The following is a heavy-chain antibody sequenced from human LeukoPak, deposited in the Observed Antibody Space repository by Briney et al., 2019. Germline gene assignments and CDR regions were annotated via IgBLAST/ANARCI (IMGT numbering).Heavy chain of an antibody. J-gene: IGHJ4*02. CDR3: AAGPLYSGYDIAYCGGDCYWNI. CDR1: GYTFTTYG. CDR2: ISAYNGNT. V-gene: IGHV1-18*01. Sequence: GASVKVSCKASGYTFTTYGISWVRQAPGQGLEWMGWISAYNGNTNYAQKLQGRVTMTTDTSTSTAYMELSSLRSEDTAVYYCAAGPLYSGYDIAYCGGDCYWNIWGQGTLVTVSS. D-gene: IGHD2-21*02.